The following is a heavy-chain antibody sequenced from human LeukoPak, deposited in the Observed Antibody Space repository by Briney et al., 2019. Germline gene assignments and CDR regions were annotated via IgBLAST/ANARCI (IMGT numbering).Heavy chain of an antibody. D-gene: IGHD4-17*01. Sequence: ASVKVSCKASGYTFNGHYMHWVRQAPGQGLEWMGWINPNSGDTLYAQKFQGRVTMTRDTSISTAYMELSRLSSVTAADTAVYYCARGGGSMTTVTTADPYYYYYMDVWGKGTTVTISS. V-gene: IGHV1-2*02. J-gene: IGHJ6*03. CDR3: ARGGGSMTTVTTADPYYYYYMDV. CDR2: INPNSGDT. CDR1: GYTFNGHY.